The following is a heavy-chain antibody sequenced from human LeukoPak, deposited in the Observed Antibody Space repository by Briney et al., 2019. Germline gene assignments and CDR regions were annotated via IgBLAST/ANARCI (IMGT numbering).Heavy chain of an antibody. D-gene: IGHD3-22*01. CDR1: GGSISSYY. V-gene: IGHV4-59*01. CDR3: ARGRLTYDSSGYYFL. Sequence: SETLSLTCTVSGGSISSYYWSWMRQPPGKGLEWIGYIYYSGSTNYNPSLKSRVTISVDTSKNQFSLKLSSVTAADTAVYYCARGRLTYDSSGYYFLWGQGTLVTVSS. CDR2: IYYSGST. J-gene: IGHJ4*02.